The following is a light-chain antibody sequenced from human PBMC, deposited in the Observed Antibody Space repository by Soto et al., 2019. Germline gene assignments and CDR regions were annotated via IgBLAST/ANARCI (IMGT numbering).Light chain of an antibody. Sequence: QSVLSQPASVSGSPGQSITIYCTGTSSDVGSYNLVSWYQQHPGKAPKLMIYEVIKRPSGVSNRFSGSKSGNTASLTISGHQAEDEADYYFCSYAGSSTLVFGGGTKLT. CDR1: SSDVGSYNL. CDR2: EVI. J-gene: IGLJ3*02. V-gene: IGLV2-23*02. CDR3: CSYAGSSTLV.